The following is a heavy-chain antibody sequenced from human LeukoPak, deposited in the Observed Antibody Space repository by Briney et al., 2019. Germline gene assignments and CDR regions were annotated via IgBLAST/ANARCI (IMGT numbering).Heavy chain of an antibody. CDR3: ARGDYYDGGGRNWFDP. CDR1: GDSMSSYY. J-gene: IGHJ5*02. Sequence: SETLSLTCTVSGDSMSSYYWNFIRQPAGKGLEWIGRIHTSWTTYYNPSLKSRITMSVDTSRNQFSLRLTSVTAADTAVYYCARGDYYDGGGRNWFDPWAQGTVVSVSS. D-gene: IGHD3-16*01. V-gene: IGHV4-4*07. CDR2: IHTSWTT.